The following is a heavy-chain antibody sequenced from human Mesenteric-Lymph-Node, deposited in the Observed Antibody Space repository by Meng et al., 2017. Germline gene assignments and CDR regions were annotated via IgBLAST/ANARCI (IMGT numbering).Heavy chain of an antibody. D-gene: IGHD3-16*01. CDR2: IYYSVGT. J-gene: IGHJ2*01. CDR3: ARVGLRQWSFDL. CDR1: GGSSSNADYY. Sequence: VKLQESVPGPVKPSQIPSLTSTVSGGSSSNADYYWSWIRQHPGKWLELIGHIYYSVGTSSNPSLKSRVTISVDTSNNQFSMKLSSATAAETDVYYCARVGLRQWSFDLWGRGTLVTVSS. V-gene: IGHV4-30-4*01.